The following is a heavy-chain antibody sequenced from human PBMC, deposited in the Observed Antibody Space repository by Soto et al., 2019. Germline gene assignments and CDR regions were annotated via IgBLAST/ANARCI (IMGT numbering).Heavy chain of an antibody. CDR1: GGSISSYY. D-gene: IGHD2-2*01. Sequence: QVQLQESGPGLVKPSETLSLTCTVSGGSISSYYWSWIRQPPGKGLEWIGYIYYSGSTNYNPSLKSRVTRSVDTSKNQFSLKLSSVTAADTAVYYCARQDIVVVPAAMTSDAFDIWGQGTMVTVSS. J-gene: IGHJ3*02. V-gene: IGHV4-59*08. CDR3: ARQDIVVVPAAMTSDAFDI. CDR2: IYYSGST.